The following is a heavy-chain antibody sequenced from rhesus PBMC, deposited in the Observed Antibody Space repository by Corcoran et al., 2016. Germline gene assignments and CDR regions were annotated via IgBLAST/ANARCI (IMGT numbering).Heavy chain of an antibody. Sequence: QVQLQESGPAVVKPSETLSLTCAVSGGSISSSNWWSWIRQSPGKGLEWIGGIYGSSTSTNYNPSLKSRFTISKDTSKNQFSLKLSSVTAADTAVYYCARDEYCSSTYCSSSFDYWGQGVLVTVSS. CDR2: IYGSSTST. CDR1: GGSISSSNW. J-gene: IGHJ4*01. CDR3: ARDEYCSSTYCSSSFDY. V-gene: IGHV4-93*01. D-gene: IGHD2-15*01.